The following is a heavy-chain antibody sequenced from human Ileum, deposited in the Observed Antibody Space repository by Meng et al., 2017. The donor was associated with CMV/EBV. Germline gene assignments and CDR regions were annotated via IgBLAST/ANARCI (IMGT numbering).Heavy chain of an antibody. Sequence: DTVTVSSTTSGYTFSSYDINWVRQATGQGLEWMGWMHPDSGNTGYAQPFQGRLTMTRNTSISTAYMELSSLKSEAPAVSYCARRFDPWGQGTLVTVSS. J-gene: IGHJ5*02. V-gene: IGHV1-8*01. CDR1: GYTFSSYD. CDR2: MHPDSGNT. CDR3: ARRFDP.